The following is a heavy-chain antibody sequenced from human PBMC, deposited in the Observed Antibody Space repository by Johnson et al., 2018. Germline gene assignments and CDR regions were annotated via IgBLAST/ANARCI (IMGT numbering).Heavy chain of an antibody. J-gene: IGHJ6*03. V-gene: IGHV3-48*01. D-gene: IGHD3-3*01. Sequence: QLVQSGGGLVQPGGSLRLSCAASGFTFSSYSINWVRQAPGKGLEWVSYISSSSSTIYYADSVKGRFTISGDNAKNSLYLQMNSLRAEDTAVYYCAGGYDFWSGYFSYSYYYMDVWGKGTTVTVSS. CDR2: ISSSSSTI. CDR1: GFTFSSYS. CDR3: AGGYDFWSGYFSYSYYYMDV.